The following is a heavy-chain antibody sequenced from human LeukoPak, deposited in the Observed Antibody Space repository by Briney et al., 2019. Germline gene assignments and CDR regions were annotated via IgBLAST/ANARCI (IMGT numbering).Heavy chain of an antibody. J-gene: IGHJ4*02. D-gene: IGHD3-10*01. CDR3: AKYWGSSYNYAPFDS. Sequence: TGGSLRLSCAASGFSNYAMAWVRQAPGKGLEWVSAISGDGSATYYGNSVKGRFTISRDSSKNTLYLQMNSLRAEDTAVFYCAKYWGSSYNYAPFDSWGRGTLVTVSS. V-gene: IGHV3-23*01. CDR2: ISGDGSAT. CDR1: GFSNYA.